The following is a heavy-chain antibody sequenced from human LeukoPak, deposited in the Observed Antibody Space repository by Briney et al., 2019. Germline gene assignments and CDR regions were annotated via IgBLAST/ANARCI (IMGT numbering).Heavy chain of an antibody. CDR3: AKSNSGYNYIDF. V-gene: IGHV3-33*06. J-gene: IGHJ4*02. Sequence: GGSLRLSCAASGFTFSNYGMHWVRQAPGKGLDWVAGVSFDGTNYYYPDSVKGRFTISRDNSKNALYLQMNSLRAEDTAVYFCAKSNSGYNYIDFWGQGALVTVSS. D-gene: IGHD5-12*01. CDR2: VSFDGTNY. CDR1: GFTFSNYG.